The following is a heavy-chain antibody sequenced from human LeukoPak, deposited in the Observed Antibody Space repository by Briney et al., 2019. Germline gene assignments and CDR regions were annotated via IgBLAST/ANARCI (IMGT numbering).Heavy chain of an antibody. CDR3: ARDGEDSSGYYYLDV. D-gene: IGHD3-22*01. J-gene: IGHJ6*03. CDR1: GGSISSYY. Sequence: PSETLSLTCTVSGGSISSYYWSWIRQPPGKGLEWIGYIYYSGSTNYNPSLKSRVTISVDTSKNQISLKLSSATAADTAVYYCARDGEDSSGYYYLDVWGKGTTVTVSS. CDR2: IYYSGST. V-gene: IGHV4-59*01.